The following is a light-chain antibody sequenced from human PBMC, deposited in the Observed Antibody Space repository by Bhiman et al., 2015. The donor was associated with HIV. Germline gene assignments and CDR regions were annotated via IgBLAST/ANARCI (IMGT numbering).Light chain of an antibody. CDR1: GSDIGGYNY. Sequence: QSALTQPASVSGSPGHSITVSCTGTGSDIGGYNYVSWYQQHPGKAPKLIIYDVYERPSGVSDRFSGSKSGYTASLTISGLQPEDEADYYCSSYTSSSPRVFGGGTKLTVL. J-gene: IGLJ3*02. CDR2: DVY. CDR3: SSYTSSSPRV. V-gene: IGLV2-14*03.